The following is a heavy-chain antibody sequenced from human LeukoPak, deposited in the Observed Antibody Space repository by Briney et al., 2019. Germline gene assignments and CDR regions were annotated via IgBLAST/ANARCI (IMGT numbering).Heavy chain of an antibody. CDR3: ASFQWDFDY. CDR1: GVSISSGGYY. Sequence: SATLSLTCTVSGVSISSGGYYWSWLRQHPGKGLEWIGYIYYSGSTYYNPSLKSRVTISVDTSKNQFPLKLSSVTAADTAEYYCASFQWDFDYWGQGTLVTVSS. V-gene: IGHV4-31*03. J-gene: IGHJ4*02. D-gene: IGHD2-8*01. CDR2: IYYSGST.